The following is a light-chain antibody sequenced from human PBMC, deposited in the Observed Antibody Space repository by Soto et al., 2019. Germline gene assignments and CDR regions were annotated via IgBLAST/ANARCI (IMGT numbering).Light chain of an antibody. Sequence: QSALTQPPSASGSPGQSVAISCTGTSSDVGAYNYVSWYQQHPGKAPKLMISEVNKRPSGVPDRFSGSKSGNTASLTVSGLQAEDEADYYRSSFSAQPVFGGGTQLTVL. V-gene: IGLV2-8*01. J-gene: IGLJ3*02. CDR2: EVN. CDR1: SSDVGAYNY. CDR3: SSFSAQPV.